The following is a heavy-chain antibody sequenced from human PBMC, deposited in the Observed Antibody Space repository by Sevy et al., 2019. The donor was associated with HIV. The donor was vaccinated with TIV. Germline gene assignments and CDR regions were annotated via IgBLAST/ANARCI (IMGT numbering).Heavy chain of an antibody. J-gene: IGHJ4*02. CDR1: GYTLSELS. CDR2: FDPEDGET. Sequence: ASVKVSCKVSGYTLSELSMHWLRQAPGKGLEWMGGFDPEDGETMYAQKFQGRVTMTEDTSTDTAYMELSSLRSEDTAVYYCATGEYGSTSFYLDYWGQGALVTVSS. CDR3: ATGEYGSTSFYLDY. V-gene: IGHV1-24*01. D-gene: IGHD3-10*01.